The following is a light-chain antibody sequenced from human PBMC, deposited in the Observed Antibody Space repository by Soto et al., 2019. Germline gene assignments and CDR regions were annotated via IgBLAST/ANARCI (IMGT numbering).Light chain of an antibody. CDR1: GRDLGDYYY. CDR3: SSFTSSSTWV. J-gene: IGLJ3*02. CDR2: EVT. V-gene: IGLV2-14*01. Sequence: QSALTQPASLSGSPGQSITISCTGTGRDLGDYYYVSWYQQRPGKAPRLLIYEVTNRPSGISDRFSGSKSGNTASLTISGLQADDEADYYCSSFTSSSTWVFGGGTKLTVL.